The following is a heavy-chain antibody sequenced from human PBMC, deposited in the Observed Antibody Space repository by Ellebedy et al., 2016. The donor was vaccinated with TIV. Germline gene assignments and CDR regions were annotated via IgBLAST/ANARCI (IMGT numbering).Heavy chain of an antibody. Sequence: PGGSLRLSCAASGFTFSTYGMHWVRQAPGKGLEWVAVIWYDGIDKYYADSVKGRFTVSRDNSKNTLSLQMKSLRAEDTAVYYCARGTPGPTYYFDFWGQGALVTVSS. D-gene: IGHD3-10*01. CDR3: ARGTPGPTYYFDF. CDR2: IWYDGIDK. CDR1: GFTFSTYG. J-gene: IGHJ4*02. V-gene: IGHV3-33*01.